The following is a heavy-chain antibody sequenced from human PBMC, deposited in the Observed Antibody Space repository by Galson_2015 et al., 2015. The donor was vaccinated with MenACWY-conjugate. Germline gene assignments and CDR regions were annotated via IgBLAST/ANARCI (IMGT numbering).Heavy chain of an antibody. CDR1: GFSLSTSGVG. D-gene: IGHD2-15*01. J-gene: IGHJ4*02. CDR3: SRTGATPGDY. Sequence: PALVKPTQTLTLTCTFSGFSLSTSGVGVGWIRQPPGKALEWLALIYWDDDKRYSPSLRSRLTITKDTSKDHVVLTMTNMDPVDTATYYCSRTGATPGDYWGQGTLVTVSS. CDR2: IYWDDDK. V-gene: IGHV2-5*02.